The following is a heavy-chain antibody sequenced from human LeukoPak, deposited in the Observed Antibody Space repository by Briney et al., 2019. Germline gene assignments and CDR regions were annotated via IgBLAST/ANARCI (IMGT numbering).Heavy chain of an antibody. V-gene: IGHV3-21*01. CDR1: GFTFSSYS. D-gene: IGHD4-17*01. Sequence: PGGSLRLSCAASGFTFSSYSMNWVRQAPGKGLEWVSSISSSSSYIYYADSVKGRFTISRDNAKNSLYLQMNSLRAEDTAVYYCARDHGDYVNFDYWGQGTLVTVSS. CDR3: ARDHGDYVNFDY. CDR2: ISSSSSYI. J-gene: IGHJ4*02.